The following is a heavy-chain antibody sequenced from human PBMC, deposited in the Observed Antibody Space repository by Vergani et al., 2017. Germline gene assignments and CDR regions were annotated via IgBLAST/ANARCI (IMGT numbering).Heavy chain of an antibody. J-gene: IGHJ6*03. CDR1: GGTFSSYA. CDR2: IIPIFGTA. Sequence: QVQLVQSGAEVKKPGSSVKVSCKASGGTFSSYAISWVRQAPGQGLEWMGGIIPIFGTANYAQKFQGRVTITADESTSTAYMELSSLRSEDTAVYYCARAGYSYGYHYYDYMDVWGKGTTVTVSS. CDR3: ARAGYSYGYHYYDYMDV. D-gene: IGHD5-18*01. V-gene: IGHV1-69*01.